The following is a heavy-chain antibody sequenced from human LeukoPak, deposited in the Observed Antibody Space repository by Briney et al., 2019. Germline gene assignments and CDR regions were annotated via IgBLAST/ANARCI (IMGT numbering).Heavy chain of an antibody. CDR2: INHSGST. CDR1: GGSFSGYY. D-gene: IGHD1-7*01. Sequence: SETLSLTCAVYGGSFSGYYWSWIRQPPGKGLEWIGEINHSGSTNYNPSLKSRVTISVDRSKNQFSLKLSSVTAADTAVYYCARLDNWNYEFFDYWGQGTLVTVSS. V-gene: IGHV4-34*01. J-gene: IGHJ4*02. CDR3: ARLDNWNYEFFDY.